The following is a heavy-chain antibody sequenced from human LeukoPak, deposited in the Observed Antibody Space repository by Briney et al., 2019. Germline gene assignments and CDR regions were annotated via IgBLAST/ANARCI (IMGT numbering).Heavy chain of an antibody. CDR3: ARGTRLRNWFDP. V-gene: IGHV4-34*01. CDR2: INHSGST. Sequence: SETLSLTCAVCGGSFSGYYWSWIRQPPGKGLEWIGEINHSGSTNYNPSLKSRVTISVDTSKNQFSLKLSSVTAADTAVYYCARGTRLRNWFDPWGQGTLVTVSS. CDR1: GGSFSGYY. J-gene: IGHJ5*02.